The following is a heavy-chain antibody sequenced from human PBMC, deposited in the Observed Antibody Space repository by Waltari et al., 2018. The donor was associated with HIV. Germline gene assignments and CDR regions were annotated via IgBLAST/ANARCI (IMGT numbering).Heavy chain of an antibody. D-gene: IGHD3-3*01. CDR1: GFSVTNYW. V-gene: IGHV3-74*01. Sequence: EVQLGQSRGGLIKPVGSLILSGAAPGFSVTNYWMHWVRQSPGKGLVWFSRINIDGRTIDYADSVKGRFTISRDSAKNTLSLQMNSLREEDTAVYYCSRDTFGEYDFWGQGALVTVSS. CDR3: SRDTFGEYDF. CDR2: INIDGRTI. J-gene: IGHJ4*02.